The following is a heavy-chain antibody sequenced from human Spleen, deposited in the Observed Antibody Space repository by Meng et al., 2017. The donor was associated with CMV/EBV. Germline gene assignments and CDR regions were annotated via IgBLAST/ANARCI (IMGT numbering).Heavy chain of an antibody. V-gene: IGHV3-74*01. CDR2: INSDGRST. J-gene: IGHJ4*02. CDR1: GFTFSNFW. CDR3: AREGPGFDY. Sequence: GESLKISCADSGFTFSNFWMHWVRQAPGEGLVWVSRINSDGRSTTYADSVKGRFTISRDNAKNTLYLQMNSLRAEDTAVYYCAREGPGFDYWGQGTLVTVSS.